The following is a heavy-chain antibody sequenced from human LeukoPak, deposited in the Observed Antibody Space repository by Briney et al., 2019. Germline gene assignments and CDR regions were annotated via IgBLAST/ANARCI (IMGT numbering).Heavy chain of an antibody. CDR2: IYFGST. V-gene: IGHV4-59*01. D-gene: IGHD3-3*01. CDR1: GDSLSSYY. CDR3: ARGRAIFGVVSYYFDN. J-gene: IGHJ4*02. Sequence: SETLSLTCTVSGDSLSSYYWTWIRQPPGEGLEWIGYIYFGSTKYSPSLESRVTISVDRSRNQLSLNLSSLSEADTAVYFCARGRAIFGVVSYYFDNWGQGTLVTVSS.